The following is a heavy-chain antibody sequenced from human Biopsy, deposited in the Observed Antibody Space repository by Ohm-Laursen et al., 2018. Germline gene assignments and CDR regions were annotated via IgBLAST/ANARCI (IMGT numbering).Heavy chain of an antibody. D-gene: IGHD2-2*01. CDR3: ARETVGYQLPCDD. J-gene: IGHJ4*02. CDR2: IIPILRTT. CDR1: TGTFAYFA. V-gene: IGHV1-69*04. Sequence: SSVKVSCKASTGTFAYFAVTWVRQAPGQGLEWMGRIIPILRTTTYAPKFQGRVTFTADKSSSTAYLELSSLTSEDSAMFYCARETVGYQLPCDDWGQGTLVTVSS.